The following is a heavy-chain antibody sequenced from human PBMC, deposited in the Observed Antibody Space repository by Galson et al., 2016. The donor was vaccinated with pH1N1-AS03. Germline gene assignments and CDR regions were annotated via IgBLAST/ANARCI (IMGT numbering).Heavy chain of an antibody. D-gene: IGHD3-10*01. CDR2: THHSGSPT. V-gene: IGHV4-34*01. Sequence: WIRQPPGKGLEWIGETHHSGSPTNYSPSLKSRVTISVDTSKNQFSLKLTSVTAADTAVYFCARGGVFFSGSGSYHHWDQGNLVTVSS. J-gene: IGHJ4*02. CDR3: ARGGVFFSGSGSYHH.